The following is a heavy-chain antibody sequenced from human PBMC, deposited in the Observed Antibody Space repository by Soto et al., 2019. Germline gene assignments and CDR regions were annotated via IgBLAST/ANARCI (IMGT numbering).Heavy chain of an antibody. J-gene: IGHJ3*02. CDR1: GGSISSGGYY. D-gene: IGHD3-9*01. Sequence: QVQLQESGPGLVKPSQTLSLTCTVSGGSISSGGYYWSWIRQHPGKGLEWIGYIYYSGSTNYNPSLKSRVTISVDTSKNQFSLKLSSVTAADTAVYYCAKTYDILTTAAFDIWGQGTMVTVSS. CDR3: AKTYDILTTAAFDI. CDR2: IYYSGST. V-gene: IGHV4-31*03.